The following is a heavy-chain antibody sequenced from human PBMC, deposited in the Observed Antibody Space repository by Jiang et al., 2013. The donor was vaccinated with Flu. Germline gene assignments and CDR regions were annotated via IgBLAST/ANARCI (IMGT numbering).Heavy chain of an antibody. CDR3: ARAGPLDSSGYYFY. V-gene: IGHV1-46*03. D-gene: IGHD3-22*01. CDR2: INPSGGST. Sequence: SGREVKKPGPSVKVPARHLDTPSPTTICIGCDRPPGQGLEWMGIINPSGGSTSYAQKFQGRVTMTRDTSTSTVYMELSSLRSEDTAVYYCARAGPLDSSGYYFYWGQGTLVTVSS. CDR1: DTPSPTT. J-gene: IGHJ4*02.